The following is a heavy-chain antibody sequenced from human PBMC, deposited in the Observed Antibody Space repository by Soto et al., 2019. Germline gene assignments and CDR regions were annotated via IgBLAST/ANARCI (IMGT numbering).Heavy chain of an antibody. CDR2: IYPGDSDT. J-gene: IGHJ4*02. Sequence: GESLKISCKCSVYSFTSYWIGWVRQMPGKGLEWMGIIYPGDSDTRYSPSFQGQVTISADKSISTAYLQWSSLKASDTAMYYCARYTMVRGVIITYFDYWGQGTLVTVSS. D-gene: IGHD3-10*01. CDR1: VYSFTSYW. CDR3: ARYTMVRGVIITYFDY. V-gene: IGHV5-51*01.